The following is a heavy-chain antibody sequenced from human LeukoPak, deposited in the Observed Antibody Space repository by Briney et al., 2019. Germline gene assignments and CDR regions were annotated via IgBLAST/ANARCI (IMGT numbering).Heavy chain of an antibody. CDR1: GFTFSSYG. J-gene: IGHJ4*02. CDR2: IWYDGSNK. V-gene: IGHV3-33*01. D-gene: IGHD6-19*01. CDR3: ARTIAVAGTTDY. Sequence: PGRSLRLSCAASGFTFSSYGMHWGRQAPGKGLEWVAVIWYDGSNKYYADSVKGRFTISRDNSKNTLYLQMNSLRAEDTAVYYCARTIAVAGTTDYWGQGTLVTVSS.